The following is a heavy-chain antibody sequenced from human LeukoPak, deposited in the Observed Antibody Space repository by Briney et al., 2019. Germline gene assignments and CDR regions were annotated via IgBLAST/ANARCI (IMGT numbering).Heavy chain of an antibody. V-gene: IGHV1-8*03. CDR3: ARGGYQARIAVFY. CDR1: GYTFTSYD. Sequence: ASVKVSCKASGYTFTSYDINWVRQATGQGLEWMGWMNPNSGNTGYAQKFQGRVTITRNTSISTAYMELSRLRSDDTAVYYCARGGYQARIAVFYWGQGTLVTVSS. D-gene: IGHD6-19*01. CDR2: MNPNSGNT. J-gene: IGHJ4*02.